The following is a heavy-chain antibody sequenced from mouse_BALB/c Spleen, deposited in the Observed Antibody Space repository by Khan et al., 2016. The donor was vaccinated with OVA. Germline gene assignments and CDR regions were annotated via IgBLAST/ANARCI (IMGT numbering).Heavy chain of an antibody. CDR3: ASEASSWDFYFPY. D-gene: IGHD4-1*01. V-gene: IGHV1S136*01. CDR2: INPSNAGT. J-gene: IGHJ3*01. Sequence: VQLQQSGPELVEPGASVKMSCKASGYTFTNYVMHWVKQKPGQGLEWIGYINPSNAGTRYNEKFKGKATLTSDISSTTAYMDLSRLTSEDSGVYYGASEASSWDFYFPYWGQGTLVTVSA. CDR1: GYTFTNYV.